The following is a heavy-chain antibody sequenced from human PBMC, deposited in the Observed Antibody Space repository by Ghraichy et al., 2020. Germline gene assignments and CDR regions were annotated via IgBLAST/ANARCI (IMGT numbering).Heavy chain of an antibody. J-gene: IGHJ6*02. Sequence: GESLNISCVGSGFSFSSYSMNWVRQSPGKGLEWVSYMTSSGRTKSYADSVKGRFTISRDNAQSSLFLQMNSLRDEDTAVYYCARGSKVVRFYYYDGMDVWGQGTAVTVSS. D-gene: IGHD4-23*01. CDR2: MTSSGRTK. V-gene: IGHV3-48*02. CDR3: ARGSKVVRFYYYDGMDV. CDR1: GFSFSSYS.